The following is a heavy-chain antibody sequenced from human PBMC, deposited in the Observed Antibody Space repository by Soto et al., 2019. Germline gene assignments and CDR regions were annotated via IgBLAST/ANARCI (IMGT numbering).Heavy chain of an antibody. D-gene: IGHD1-1*01. Sequence: QVQLVQSGTEMKKRGSSVKVSCKASGGTFSSKGISWVRQAPGQGLEWMGAIIPIFDTANYAQKFQGRLTITADESTATAYMELSSLRSEDTAVYYCARGTGTTWGVFDYWGQGTLVTVSS. V-gene: IGHV1-69*01. CDR2: IIPIFDTA. CDR3: ARGTGTTWGVFDY. CDR1: GGTFSSKG. J-gene: IGHJ4*02.